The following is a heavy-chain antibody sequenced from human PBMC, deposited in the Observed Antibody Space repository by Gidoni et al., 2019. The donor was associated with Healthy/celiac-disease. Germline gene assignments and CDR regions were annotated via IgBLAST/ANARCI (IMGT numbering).Heavy chain of an antibody. J-gene: IGHJ4*02. V-gene: IGHV5-51*03. CDR2: IYPGDFDT. CDR1: GYSFTSYW. Sequence: EVQLVQSGAEVKKPGESLKISCKGSGYSFTSYWIGWVRQMPGKGLEWMGIIYPGDFDTRDSPSFQGQVTSSADKSISTAYLQWRSLKASDTAMYYCARSDHIDPSSFDYWGQGTLVTVSS. D-gene: IGHD2-2*01. CDR3: ARSDHIDPSSFDY.